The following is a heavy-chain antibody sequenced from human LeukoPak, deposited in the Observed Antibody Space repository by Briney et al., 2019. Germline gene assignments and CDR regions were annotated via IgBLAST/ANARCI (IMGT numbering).Heavy chain of an antibody. J-gene: IGHJ4*02. CDR1: GFTFSSYA. D-gene: IGHD5-12*01. Sequence: PGGSLRLSCAASGFTFSSYAMSWVRRAPGKGLEWVSAISGSGGSTYYADSVKGRFTISRDNSKNTLYLQMNSLRAEDTAVYYCAKFSGYGGLYWDYWGQGTLVTVSS. V-gene: IGHV3-23*01. CDR3: AKFSGYGGLYWDY. CDR2: ISGSGGST.